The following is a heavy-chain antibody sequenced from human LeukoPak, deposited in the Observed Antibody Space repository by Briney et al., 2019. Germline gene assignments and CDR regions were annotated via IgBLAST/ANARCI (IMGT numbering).Heavy chain of an antibody. CDR1: GGSMGGYS. CDR3: ARDSVEGY. V-gene: IGHV4-4*07. J-gene: IGHJ4*02. Sequence: SETLSLTCTVSGGSMGGYSWSWLRQPAGKGLEWIGRIYTSGSTNYNPSLKSRVTMSVDTSKNQFSLKLSSVTDADTGVYYCARDSVEGYWGQGTLVTVSS. D-gene: IGHD1-1*01. CDR2: IYTSGST.